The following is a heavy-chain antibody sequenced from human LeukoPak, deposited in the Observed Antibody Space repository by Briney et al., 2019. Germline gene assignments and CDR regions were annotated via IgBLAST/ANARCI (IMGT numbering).Heavy chain of an antibody. CDR1: GFTFSSYA. Sequence: GGSLRLSCAASGFTFSSYAMSWVRQAPGKGLEWVSSISSSSSYIYYADSVKGRFTISRDNAKNSLYLQMNSLRAEDTAVYYCARVDSSGYSYYFDYWGQGTLVTVSS. V-gene: IGHV3-21*01. J-gene: IGHJ4*02. D-gene: IGHD3-22*01. CDR3: ARVDSSGYSYYFDY. CDR2: ISSSSSYI.